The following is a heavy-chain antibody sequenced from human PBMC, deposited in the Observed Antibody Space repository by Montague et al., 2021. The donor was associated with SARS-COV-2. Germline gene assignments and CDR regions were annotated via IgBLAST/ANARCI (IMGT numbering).Heavy chain of an antibody. CDR2: IYYSGST. J-gene: IGHJ3*02. D-gene: IGHD3-3*01. CDR3: ARHSGRDTIFGVITIPDAFDI. CDR1: GGSISGSSHY. V-gene: IGHV4-39*01. Sequence: SETLSLTCTVSGGSISGSSHYWGWIRQPPGKGLDWIGSIYYSGSTYYKPSLKSRVTIYVDTSKNQFSLKLSSVTAADTAVYYCARHSGRDTIFGVITIPDAFDIWGQGTTVTVSS.